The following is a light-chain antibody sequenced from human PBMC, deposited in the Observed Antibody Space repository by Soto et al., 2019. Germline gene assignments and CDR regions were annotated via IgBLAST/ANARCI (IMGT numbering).Light chain of an antibody. CDR1: QSIGSW. CDR3: QQYNSYSWT. Sequence: DTQMTQSPSTLSASVGDRVTITCRASQSIGSWLAWYQQKPGKAPNLLIYKASSLESGVPSRFSGSGSWTEFTLTIRSLQPDDVATYYCQQYNSYSWTFGQGTKVEIK. CDR2: KAS. V-gene: IGKV1-5*03. J-gene: IGKJ1*01.